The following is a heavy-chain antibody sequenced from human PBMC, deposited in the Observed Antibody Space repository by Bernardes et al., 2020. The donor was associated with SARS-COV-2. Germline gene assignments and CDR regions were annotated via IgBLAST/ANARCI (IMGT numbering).Heavy chain of an antibody. D-gene: IGHD1-7*01. CDR3: ELNYYYRMDV. V-gene: IGHV3-74*01. CDR2: INSDGTST. CDR1: GFTLSSYW. Sequence: GGSLRLSCVASGFTLSSYWMHWVRQVPGKGLVWVSRINSDGTSTNYADSVRGRFTISRDNAKNTLYLEMNNLRAEDTAVYYCELNYYYRMDVWGQGTTVTVSS. J-gene: IGHJ6*02.